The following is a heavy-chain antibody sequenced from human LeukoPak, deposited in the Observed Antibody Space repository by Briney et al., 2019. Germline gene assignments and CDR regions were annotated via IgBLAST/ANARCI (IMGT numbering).Heavy chain of an antibody. CDR3: ARLQSGYSGYGTPFRYFDY. J-gene: IGHJ4*02. V-gene: IGHV4-39*01. Sequence: PSETLSLTCTVSGGSISSSSYYWGWIRQPPGKGLEWIGSIYYSRSTYYNPSLKSRVTISVDTSKNQFSLKLSSVTAADTAVYYCARLQSGYSGYGTPFRYFDYWGQGTLVTVS. CDR2: IYYSRST. CDR1: GGSISSSSYY. D-gene: IGHD5-12*01.